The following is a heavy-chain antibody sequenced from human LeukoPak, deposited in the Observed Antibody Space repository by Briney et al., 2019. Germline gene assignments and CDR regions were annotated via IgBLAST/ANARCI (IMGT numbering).Heavy chain of an antibody. CDR1: GYTFTSYA. J-gene: IGHJ6*02. Sequence: ASVKVSCKASGYTFTSYAMNWVRQAPGQGLEWMGWINTNTGNPTYAQGFTGRFVFSSDTSVSTAYLQISSLKAEDTAVYYCARDNWVATTTWGMDVWGQGTAVTVSS. CDR3: ARDNWVATTTWGMDV. D-gene: IGHD2-21*02. CDR2: INTNTGNP. V-gene: IGHV7-4-1*02.